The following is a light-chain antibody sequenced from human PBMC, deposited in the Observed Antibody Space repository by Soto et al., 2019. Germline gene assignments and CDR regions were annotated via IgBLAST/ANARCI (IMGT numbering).Light chain of an antibody. V-gene: IGLV1-44*01. CDR1: SSNIGSNT. Sequence: QSLLTQSPSASGTPGQRVTISCSGGSSNIGSNTLNWYQHVPGTAPRVLIYNNNQRPSGVADRFSGSKSGTSASLAISGLQSEDEADYYCAAWDYSLNGWVFGGGTQLTVL. CDR3: AAWDYSLNGWV. J-gene: IGLJ7*01. CDR2: NNN.